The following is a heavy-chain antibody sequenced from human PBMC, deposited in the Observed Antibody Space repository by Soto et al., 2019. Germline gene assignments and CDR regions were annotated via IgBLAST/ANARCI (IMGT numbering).Heavy chain of an antibody. V-gene: IGHV3-30*03. CDR3: ARQAKIGDRSQFYFDS. Sequence: PGGSLRLSCAASGFTFSSYGMHWVRQAPGKGLEWVAVISYDGSNKYYADSVKGRFTISRDNSQDTLYLQMDSLRPDDTAVYYCARQAKIGDRSQFYFDSWGQGTLVTVSS. J-gene: IGHJ4*02. D-gene: IGHD3-16*01. CDR1: GFTFSSYG. CDR2: ISYDGSNK.